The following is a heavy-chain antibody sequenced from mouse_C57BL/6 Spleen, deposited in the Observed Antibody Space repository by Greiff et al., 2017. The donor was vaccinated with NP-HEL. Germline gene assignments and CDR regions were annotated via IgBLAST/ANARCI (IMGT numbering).Heavy chain of an antibody. CDR3: AKNYYGSSYVGCFDY. J-gene: IGHJ2*01. CDR1: GYTFTSYW. V-gene: IGHV1-72*01. Sequence: QVQLQQPGAELVKPGASVKLSCKASGYTFTSYWMHWVKQRPGRGLEWIGRIDPNSGGTKYNEKFKSKATLTVDKPSSTAYMQISSLTSEDSAVYYCAKNYYGSSYVGCFDYWGQGTTLTVSS. CDR2: IDPNSGGT. D-gene: IGHD1-1*01.